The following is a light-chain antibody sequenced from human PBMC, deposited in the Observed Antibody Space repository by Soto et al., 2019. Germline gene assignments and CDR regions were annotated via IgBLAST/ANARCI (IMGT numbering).Light chain of an antibody. CDR3: QHYGSSRWT. V-gene: IGKV3-20*01. Sequence: EIVLTQSPGTLSLSPGERATLSCRASQSVSTYLAWYQHKPGQAPRLLIYGASSRDTGIPDRFSGGGSGTVFTLTISRLEPEDFAVYYCQHYGSSRWTFGQGTKVDIK. CDR2: GAS. J-gene: IGKJ1*01. CDR1: QSVSTY.